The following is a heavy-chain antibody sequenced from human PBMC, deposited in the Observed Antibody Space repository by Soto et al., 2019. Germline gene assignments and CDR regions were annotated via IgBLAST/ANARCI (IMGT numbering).Heavy chain of an antibody. J-gene: IGHJ4*02. V-gene: IGHV3-23*01. D-gene: IGHD3-22*01. CDR3: AKEGYDSSGYYPLRFDY. CDR1: GFTFNSYA. CDR2: IIGSGGST. Sequence: PGGSLRLSCAASGFTFNSYAMSWVRQAPGKGLEWVSTIIGSGGSTYYADSVNGRFSVSGDNSKNTLYLQMNSLRAEDTAVYYCAKEGYDSSGYYPLRFDYWGQGTLVTVSS.